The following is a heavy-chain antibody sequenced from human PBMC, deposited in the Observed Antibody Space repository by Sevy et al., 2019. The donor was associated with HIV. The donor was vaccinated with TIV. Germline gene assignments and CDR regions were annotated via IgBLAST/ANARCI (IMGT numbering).Heavy chain of an antibody. CDR2: IKEDGSAK. CDR1: RFTFKTYW. V-gene: IGHV3-7*01. J-gene: IGHJ4*01. D-gene: IGHD2-21*02. CDR3: ARDSPGYGGDSY. Sequence: GGSLRLSCAASRFTFKTYWMSWVRQAPGKGLEWVGNIKEDGSAKCYADSVRGRFTISRDNAKNSLYLQMSSLRVEDTAVYYCARDSPGYGGDSYWGQGTLVTVSS.